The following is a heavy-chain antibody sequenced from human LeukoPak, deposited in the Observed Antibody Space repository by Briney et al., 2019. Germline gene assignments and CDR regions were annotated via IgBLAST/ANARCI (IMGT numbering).Heavy chain of an antibody. CDR2: ISGSGGST. CDR1: GFTFSSYG. D-gene: IGHD3-10*01. V-gene: IGHV3-23*01. Sequence: GGSLRLSCAASGFTFSSYGMSWVRQAPGKGLEWVSAISGSGGSTYYADSVKGRFTISRDNSKNTLYLQMNSLRAEDTAVYYCAKDPFERYYGSEDDYWGQGTLVTVSS. CDR3: AKDPFERYYGSEDDY. J-gene: IGHJ4*02.